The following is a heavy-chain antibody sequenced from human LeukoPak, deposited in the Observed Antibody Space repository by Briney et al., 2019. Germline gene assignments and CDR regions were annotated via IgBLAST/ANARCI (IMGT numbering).Heavy chain of an antibody. CDR3: TRLQIAVAGPNWFDP. V-gene: IGHV3-7*01. CDR2: IKQDGSVQ. Sequence: PGGSLRLSCAASKFTFSSYWMSWVHQTPGKGLEWVANIKQDGSVQFYMDSLKGRFSVSRDNAKNSLYLQMNGLRVEDTAVYYCTRLQIAVAGPNWFDPWGQGTLVTVSS. D-gene: IGHD6-19*01. CDR1: KFTFSSYW. J-gene: IGHJ5*02.